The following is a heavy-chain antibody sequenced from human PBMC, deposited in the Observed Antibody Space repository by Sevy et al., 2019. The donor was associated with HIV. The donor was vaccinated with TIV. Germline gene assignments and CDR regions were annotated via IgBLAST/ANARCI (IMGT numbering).Heavy chain of an antibody. CDR2: IYYSGST. CDR1: GGSISSYY. Sequence: SETLSLTCTVSGGSISSYYWSWIRQPPGKGLEWIGYIYYSGSTNYNPSLKSRVTISVDTSKNQFSLKLSSVTAADTAVYYCARLNYSSSWYLGYYYYYMDVWGKGTTVTVSS. CDR3: ARLNYSSSWYLGYYYYYMDV. D-gene: IGHD6-13*01. J-gene: IGHJ6*03. V-gene: IGHV4-59*08.